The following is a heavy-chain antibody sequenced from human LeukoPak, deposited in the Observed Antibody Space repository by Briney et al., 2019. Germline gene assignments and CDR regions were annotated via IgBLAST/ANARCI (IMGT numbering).Heavy chain of an antibody. D-gene: IGHD6-25*01. CDR3: ARVSSGSVPYFDY. V-gene: IGHV3-23*01. Sequence: GGSLRLSCAASGFTFSSYAMSWVRQAPGKGLEWVSAISGSGGSTYYADSVKGRFTISRDNAKNSLYLQMNSLRAEDTAVYYCARVSSGSVPYFDYWGQGTLVTVSS. CDR1: GFTFSSYA. J-gene: IGHJ4*02. CDR2: ISGSGGST.